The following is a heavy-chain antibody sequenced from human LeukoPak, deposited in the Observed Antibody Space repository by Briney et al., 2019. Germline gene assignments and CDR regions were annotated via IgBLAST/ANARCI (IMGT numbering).Heavy chain of an antibody. J-gene: IGHJ4*02. D-gene: IGHD4-17*01. CDR3: AKDKDYGDYYN. Sequence: GGSVRLSCAASGFTLSSYEMKWVRQAPGKGLEWISYISSSSATIYYADSVKGRFTISRDNSKNTLYLQMNSLRAEDTAVYYCAKDKDYGDYYNWGQGTLVTVSS. CDR2: ISSSSATI. V-gene: IGHV3-48*03. CDR1: GFTLSSYE.